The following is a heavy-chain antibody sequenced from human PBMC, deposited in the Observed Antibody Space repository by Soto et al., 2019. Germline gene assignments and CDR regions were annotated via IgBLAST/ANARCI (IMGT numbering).Heavy chain of an antibody. V-gene: IGHV1-69*01. CDR3: ARDVDTAMALGAFDI. J-gene: IGHJ3*02. Sequence: QVQLVQSGAEVKKPGASVKVSCKASGGTFSSYAISWVRQSPGQGLEWMGGIIPIFGTANYAQKFQGRVTITADESTSTAYMELSSLRSEDTAVYYCARDVDTAMALGAFDIWGQGTMVTVSS. D-gene: IGHD5-18*01. CDR1: GGTFSSYA. CDR2: IIPIFGTA.